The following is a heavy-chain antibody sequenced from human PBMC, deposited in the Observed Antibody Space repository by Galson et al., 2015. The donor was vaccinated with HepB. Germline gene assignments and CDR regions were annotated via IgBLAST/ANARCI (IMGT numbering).Heavy chain of an antibody. Sequence: PALVKPTQTLTLTCTVSGFSLSNARMGVSWIRQPPGKALEWLAHIFSNDEKSYSTSLKSRLTISKDTSKSQVVLTMTNMDPVDTATYYCARDTALHPQAFDIWGQGTMVTVSS. CDR1: GFSLSNARMG. CDR2: IFSNDEK. CDR3: ARDTALHPQAFDI. J-gene: IGHJ3*02. V-gene: IGHV2-26*01. D-gene: IGHD5-18*01.